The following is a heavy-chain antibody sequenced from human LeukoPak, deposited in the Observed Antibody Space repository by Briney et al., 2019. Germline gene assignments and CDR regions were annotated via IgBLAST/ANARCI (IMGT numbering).Heavy chain of an antibody. Sequence: PGGSLRLSCAASGFTFSSYWMSWVRQAPGKGLEWVANINQDGSEKYYVDSVKGRFTMSRDNAKNSLYLQMNSLRAEDTAVYYCARHRGYSYGYRDYWGQGTLVTVSS. J-gene: IGHJ4*02. CDR3: ARHRGYSYGYRDY. CDR1: GFTFSSYW. CDR2: INQDGSEK. V-gene: IGHV3-7*01. D-gene: IGHD5-18*01.